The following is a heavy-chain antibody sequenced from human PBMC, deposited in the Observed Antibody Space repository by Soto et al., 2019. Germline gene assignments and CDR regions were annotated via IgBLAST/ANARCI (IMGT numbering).Heavy chain of an antibody. CDR1: GASISSYF. V-gene: IGHV4-4*07. Sequence: SETLSLTCTVSGASISSYFWTWIRQPAGKGLDWIGRISTSGTTNYNPSLKGRVTMSVDTSKNHFSLNLTSVTAADTAVYYCAREAGPDRWFDPWGQGTLVTVSS. CDR2: ISTSGTT. CDR3: AREAGPDRWFDP. J-gene: IGHJ5*02. D-gene: IGHD6-19*01.